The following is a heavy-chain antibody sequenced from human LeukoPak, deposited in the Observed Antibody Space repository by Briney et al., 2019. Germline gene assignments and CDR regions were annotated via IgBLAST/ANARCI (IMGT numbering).Heavy chain of an antibody. CDR2: IYYSGST. D-gene: IGHD1-26*01. Sequence: PSETLSLTCTVSGGSISSYYWSWIRQPPGKGLEWIGYIYYSGSTNYNPSLKSRVTISVDTSKNQFSLKLTSVTAADTAVYYCAREESIGSYQFLHDYWGQGTLVTVSS. V-gene: IGHV4-59*01. J-gene: IGHJ4*02. CDR3: AREESIGSYQFLHDY. CDR1: GGSISSYY.